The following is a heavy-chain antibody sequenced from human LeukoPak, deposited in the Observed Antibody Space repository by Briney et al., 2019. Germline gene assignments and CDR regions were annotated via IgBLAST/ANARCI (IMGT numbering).Heavy chain of an antibody. J-gene: IGHJ4*02. Sequence: GSLRLSCAASGFTFSSYSMNWVRQAPGKGLEWIGYIYYSGSTNYNPSLKSRVTISVDTSKNQFSLKLSSVTAADTAVYYCARDQGFWSGYLDYWGQGTLVTVSS. D-gene: IGHD3-3*01. V-gene: IGHV4-59*01. CDR2: IYYSGST. CDR1: GFTFSSYS. CDR3: ARDQGFWSGYLDY.